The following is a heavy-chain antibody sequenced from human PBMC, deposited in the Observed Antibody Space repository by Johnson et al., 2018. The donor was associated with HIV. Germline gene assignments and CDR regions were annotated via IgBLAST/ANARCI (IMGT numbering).Heavy chain of an antibody. Sequence: VQLVESGGGLVQSGGSLRLSCAASGFTFSGYGMHWVRQAPGKGLEWVAIISYDGSKIYYADSVKGRFTISRDNPKNTLYLQINSLRLEDTAVYYCARDSDISLGVAGAFDIWGQGTMVTVSA. D-gene: IGHD3-9*01. CDR2: ISYDGSKI. CDR1: GFTFSGYG. J-gene: IGHJ3*02. V-gene: IGHV3-30*03. CDR3: ARDSDISLGVAGAFDI.